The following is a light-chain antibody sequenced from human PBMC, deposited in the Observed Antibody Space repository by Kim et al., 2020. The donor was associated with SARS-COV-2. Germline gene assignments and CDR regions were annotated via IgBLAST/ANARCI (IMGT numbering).Light chain of an antibody. Sequence: DIQMTQSPSTLSASVGDRVTITCRASQSISSWLAWYQQKPGKAPKLLIYKASSLESGVPSRFSGSGSGTEFTLTISSLQPDDFATYYSLKYNSSPWTFGEGTKVDI. V-gene: IGKV1-5*03. CDR2: KAS. J-gene: IGKJ1*01. CDR3: LKYNSSPWT. CDR1: QSISSW.